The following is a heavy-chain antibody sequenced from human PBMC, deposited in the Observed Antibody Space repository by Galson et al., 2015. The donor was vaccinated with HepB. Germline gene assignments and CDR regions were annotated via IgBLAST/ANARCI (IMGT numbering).Heavy chain of an antibody. J-gene: IGHJ4*02. CDR2: ISSNGGST. D-gene: IGHD3-10*01. CDR1: GFTFSSYA. Sequence: SLRLSCAASGFTFSSYAMHWVRQAPGKGLEYVSAISSNGGSTYYADSVKGRFTISRDNSKNTLYLQMSSLRAEDTAVYYCVKDRAGGSGSSHPVDYWGQGTLVTVSS. V-gene: IGHV3-64D*06. CDR3: VKDRAGGSGSSHPVDY.